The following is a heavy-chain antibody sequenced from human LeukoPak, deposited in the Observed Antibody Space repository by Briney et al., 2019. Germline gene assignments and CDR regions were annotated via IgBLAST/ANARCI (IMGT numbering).Heavy chain of an antibody. CDR1: GFVFSSHP. CDR3: AREEPAGSIDY. Sequence: GGSLRLSCAVSGFVFSSHPMHWVRQAPGKGLECVSAISNSGGSTYYANSVKGRFTISRDNSKNTLYLQMDSLIAEDTALYYCAREEPAGSIDYWGQGILVTVSS. CDR2: ISNSGGST. D-gene: IGHD1-14*01. V-gene: IGHV3-64*01. J-gene: IGHJ4*02.